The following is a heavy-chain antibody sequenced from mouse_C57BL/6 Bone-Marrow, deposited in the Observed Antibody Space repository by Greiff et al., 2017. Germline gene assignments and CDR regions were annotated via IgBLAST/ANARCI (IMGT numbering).Heavy chain of an antibody. CDR3: ARSVRRYFDY. Sequence: QVQLQQPGAELVMPGASVKLSCKASGYTFTSYWMHWVKQRPGQGLEWIGEIDPSDSYTNYNQKFKGKATLTVDKSSSTAYMQLSSLTYEDSAVYYCARSVRRYFDYWGQGTTLTVSA. J-gene: IGHJ2*01. CDR2: IDPSDSYT. V-gene: IGHV1-69*01. CDR1: GYTFTSYW.